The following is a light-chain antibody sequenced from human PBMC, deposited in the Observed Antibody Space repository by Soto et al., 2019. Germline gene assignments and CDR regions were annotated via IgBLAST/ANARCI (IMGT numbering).Light chain of an antibody. V-gene: IGKV2D-29*01. CDR3: MQSIQLPLT. CDR1: QSLLHGDGKTY. CDR2: EVS. J-gene: IGKJ4*01. Sequence: DVVMTQSPLSLSVTPGQPASISCKSSQSLLHGDGKTYLYWYLXKPGQPPQVXIYEVSNRFSGVPDRFSGSGSGTDFTMTISRVEAEDGGVYDGMQSIQLPLTFGGGTKVDI.